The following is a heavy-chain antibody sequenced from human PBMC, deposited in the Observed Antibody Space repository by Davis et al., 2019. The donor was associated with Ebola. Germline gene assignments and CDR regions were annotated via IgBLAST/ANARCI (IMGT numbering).Heavy chain of an antibody. CDR2: ISYDGSNK. Sequence: GESLKISCAASGFTFSSYGMHWVRQAPGKGLEWVAVISYDGSNKYYADSVKGRFTISRDNSKNTLYLQMNSLRAEDTAVYYCAKAFTYYGDYVGYFQHWGQGTLVTVSS. CDR3: AKAFTYYGDYVGYFQH. V-gene: IGHV3-30*18. D-gene: IGHD4-17*01. CDR1: GFTFSSYG. J-gene: IGHJ1*01.